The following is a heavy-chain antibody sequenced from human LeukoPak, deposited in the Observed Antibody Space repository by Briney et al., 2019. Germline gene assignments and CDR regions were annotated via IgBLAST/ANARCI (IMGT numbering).Heavy chain of an antibody. D-gene: IGHD2-2*01. Sequence: SETLSLTCTVSGGSISSYYWSWVRQPPGKGLEWIGYIYYSGSTNYNPSLKSRVTISVDTSKNQFSLKLSSVTAADTAVYYCARPYCSSTSSPQETDAFDIWGQGTMVTVSS. CDR3: ARPYCSSTSSPQETDAFDI. J-gene: IGHJ3*02. V-gene: IGHV4-59*01. CDR1: GGSISSYY. CDR2: IYYSGST.